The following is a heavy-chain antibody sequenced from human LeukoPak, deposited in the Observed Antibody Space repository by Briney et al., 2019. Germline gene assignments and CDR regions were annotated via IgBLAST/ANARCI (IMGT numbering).Heavy chain of an antibody. CDR3: AVRNYYGSGSDLEY. Sequence: GGSLRLSCAASGFSFSTYAMHWVRQAPGKGLDWVAMIWSDGSNQYYADSVKGRFTISRDNSKNTLYLQMNSLRAEDTAVYYCAVRNYYGSGSDLEYWGQGTLVTVSS. D-gene: IGHD3-10*01. CDR2: IWSDGSNQ. V-gene: IGHV3-33*01. CDR1: GFSFSTYA. J-gene: IGHJ4*02.